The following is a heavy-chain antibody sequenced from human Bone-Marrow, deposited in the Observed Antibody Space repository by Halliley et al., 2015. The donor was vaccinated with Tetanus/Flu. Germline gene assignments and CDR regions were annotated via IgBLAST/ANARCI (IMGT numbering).Heavy chain of an antibody. CDR1: GGSLGGFS. CDR2: VNYDGSP. Sequence: GGSLGGFSGAGARQPPGKGLEWMGEVNYDGSPNYAPSFKGRVPISIEPSKNQFSLSLNSVTAADTALYHCARADP. V-gene: IGHV4-34*01. J-gene: IGHJ5*02. CDR3: ARADP.